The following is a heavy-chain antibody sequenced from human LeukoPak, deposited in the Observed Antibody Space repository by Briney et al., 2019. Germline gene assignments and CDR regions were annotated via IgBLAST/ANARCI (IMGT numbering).Heavy chain of an antibody. CDR3: ARDVLRYFDWLSVGNWFDP. Sequence: GGSLRLSCAASGFTFSSYWMSWVRQAPGKGLEWVANIKQGGSEKYYVDSVKGRFTISRDNAKNSLYLQMNSLRAEDTAVYYCARDVLRYFDWLSVGNWFDPWGQGTLVTVSS. V-gene: IGHV3-7*01. D-gene: IGHD3-9*01. CDR2: IKQGGSEK. CDR1: GFTFSSYW. J-gene: IGHJ5*02.